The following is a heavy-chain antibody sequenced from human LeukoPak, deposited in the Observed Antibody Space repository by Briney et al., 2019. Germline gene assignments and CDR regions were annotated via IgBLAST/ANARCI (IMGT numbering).Heavy chain of an antibody. D-gene: IGHD2-15*01. V-gene: IGHV4-30-4*01. CDR3: VREILYCSGGSCYRGPFDN. Sequence: SETLSLTCTVSNDTISSGDYYWNWIRQPPGKGLEWIGYIFHRGGTSYNPSLKSRILFSVDTSQNQFSLKLNSVTAADTAVYYCVREILYCSGGSCYRGPFDNWGQGTLVTVSA. J-gene: IGHJ4*02. CDR2: IFHRGGT. CDR1: NDTISSGDYY.